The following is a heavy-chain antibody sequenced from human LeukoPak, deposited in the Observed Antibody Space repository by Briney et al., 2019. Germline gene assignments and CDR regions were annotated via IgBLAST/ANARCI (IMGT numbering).Heavy chain of an antibody. CDR3: AREYYDSSDYPRQHYFDY. Sequence: GRSLRLSCAASGFTFITYGMHWVRQAPGKGLEWVALIWYDGSYKYYADSVKGRFTISRDNSKNTLYLQMNSLRAEDTAVYYCAREYYDSSDYPRQHYFDYWGQGTLVTVSS. CDR2: IWYDGSYK. J-gene: IGHJ4*02. V-gene: IGHV3-33*01. CDR1: GFTFITYG. D-gene: IGHD3-22*01.